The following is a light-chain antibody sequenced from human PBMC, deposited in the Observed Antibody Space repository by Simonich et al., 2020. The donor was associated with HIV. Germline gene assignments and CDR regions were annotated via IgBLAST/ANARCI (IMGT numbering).Light chain of an antibody. Sequence: DIVMTQSPDSLAVSLGERATINCKSSQSVLYSSNNKNYLAWYQQKPGQPPKLLIYWASTRESGVPDRFTGSGSGTDFTLTISSRQAEDVAVYYCQHYYSSPYTFGQGTKLEIK. CDR2: WAS. CDR1: QSVLYSSNNKNY. J-gene: IGKJ2*01. V-gene: IGKV4-1*01. CDR3: QHYYSSPYT.